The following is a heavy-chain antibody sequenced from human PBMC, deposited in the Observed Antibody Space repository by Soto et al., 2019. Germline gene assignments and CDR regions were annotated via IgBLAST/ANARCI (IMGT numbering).Heavy chain of an antibody. CDR3: ARRARPDFYYMDV. J-gene: IGHJ6*03. CDR2: ISSNGGST. V-gene: IGHV3-64*01. CDR1: GFTLSGQA. Sequence: EVQLVESGGGLAQPGGSLRLSCAASGFTLSGQAMDWVRQAPGKGLEYVSGISSNGGSTYYANSVQGRFTISRDNSKNTVYLQMGSLRPEDMAVYYCARRARPDFYYMDVWGKGTTVTVSS. D-gene: IGHD6-6*01.